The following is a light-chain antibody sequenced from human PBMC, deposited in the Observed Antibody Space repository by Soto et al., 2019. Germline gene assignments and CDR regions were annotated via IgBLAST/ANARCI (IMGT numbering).Light chain of an antibody. V-gene: IGKV1D-8*02. CDR1: QGISSY. Sequence: IWITHSPSVVSASTGDRVTISCLMSQGISSYLAWYQQKPGKAPELLIYAASTLHSGVPSRFSGTKSATDFTLTITSLQPEDFATYYCQQFYSAPITFGQGTRLENK. J-gene: IGKJ5*01. CDR3: QQFYSAPIT. CDR2: AAS.